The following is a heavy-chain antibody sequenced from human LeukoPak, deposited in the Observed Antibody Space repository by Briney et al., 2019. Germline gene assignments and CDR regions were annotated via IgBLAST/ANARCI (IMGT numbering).Heavy chain of an antibody. CDR1: GFTFSNYW. CDR2: IKSKTDGGTT. D-gene: IGHD6-13*01. Sequence: GGSLRLSCAASGFTFSNYWMNWVRQAPGKGLEWVGRIKSKTDGGTTDYAAPVKGRFTISRDDSKDTLYLQMNSLKTEDTAVYYCTTLHSSSWRGSDYWGQGTLVTVSS. CDR3: TTLHSSSWRGSDY. J-gene: IGHJ4*02. V-gene: IGHV3-15*01.